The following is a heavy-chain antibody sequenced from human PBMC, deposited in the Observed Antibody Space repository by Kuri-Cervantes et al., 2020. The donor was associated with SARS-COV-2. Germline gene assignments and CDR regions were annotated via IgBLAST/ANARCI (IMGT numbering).Heavy chain of an antibody. Sequence: GGSLRLSCAASGFTFSSYSMNWVRQAPGKGLEWVSSISSSSSYIYYADSVKGRFTISRDNAKNSLYLQMNSLRAEDTAVYYCARDFLLLAAQDYWDQGTLVTVSS. D-gene: IGHD6-13*01. CDR3: ARDFLLLAAQDY. CDR1: GFTFSSYS. CDR2: ISSSSSYI. J-gene: IGHJ4*02. V-gene: IGHV3-21*01.